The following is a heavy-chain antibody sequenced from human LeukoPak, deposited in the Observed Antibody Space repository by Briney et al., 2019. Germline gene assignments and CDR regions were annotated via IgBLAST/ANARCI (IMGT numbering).Heavy chain of an antibody. D-gene: IGHD6-19*01. J-gene: IGHJ4*02. V-gene: IGHV3-30*02. Sequence: GGSLRLSCAASGFTFSSYGMHWVRQAPGKGLEWVAFIRYDGSNKYYADSVKGRFTISRDNSKNTLYLQMNSLRAEDTAVYYCAKGHSRGWYLPVADYFDYWGQGTLVTVSS. CDR2: IRYDGSNK. CDR1: GFTFSSYG. CDR3: AKGHSRGWYLPVADYFDY.